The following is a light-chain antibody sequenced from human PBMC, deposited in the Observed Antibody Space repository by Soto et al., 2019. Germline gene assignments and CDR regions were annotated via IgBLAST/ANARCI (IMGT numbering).Light chain of an antibody. J-gene: IGLJ1*01. CDR1: SSNVGSYKL. V-gene: IGLV2-23*02. CDR2: EVN. CDR3: CSSGGSPKSV. Sequence: QSALSQPASVSGSPGQSITISCTGTSSNVGSYKLVSWYQQHPGKAPKLMIFEVNKRPSGVSNRFSGSKSGNTASLTISGLKVEDEAHYYCCSSGGSPKSVFGNGTKV.